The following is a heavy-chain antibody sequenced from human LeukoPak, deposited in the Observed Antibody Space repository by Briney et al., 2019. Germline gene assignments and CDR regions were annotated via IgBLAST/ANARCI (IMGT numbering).Heavy chain of an antibody. Sequence: GGSLRLSCTASGFTVSSNYMSWVRQAPGKGLEWVSVIYSGGSTYYADSVKGRLTISRDNSKNTLYLQMNSLRAEDTAVYYCARDAAVAFDIWGQGTMVTVSS. V-gene: IGHV3-53*01. CDR2: IYSGGST. CDR1: GFTVSSNY. D-gene: IGHD6-19*01. J-gene: IGHJ3*02. CDR3: ARDAAVAFDI.